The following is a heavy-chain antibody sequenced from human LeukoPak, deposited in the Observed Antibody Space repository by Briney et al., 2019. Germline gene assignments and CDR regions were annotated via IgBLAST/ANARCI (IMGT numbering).Heavy chain of an antibody. CDR3: ARGSRTPDY. V-gene: IGHV4-34*01. Sequence: PSETLSLTCAVYGGSFSGYYWSWIRQPPGKGLEWIGEINHSGSTIYNPSLQSRVTISVDTSKIQFSLKLSPVSAADTAVYYCARGSRTPDYWGQGTLVTVSS. CDR1: GGSFSGYY. J-gene: IGHJ4*02. CDR2: INHSGST.